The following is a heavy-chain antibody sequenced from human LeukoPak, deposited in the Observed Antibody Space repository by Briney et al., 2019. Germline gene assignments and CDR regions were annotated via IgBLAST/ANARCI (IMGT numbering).Heavy chain of an antibody. CDR1: GYTFTSYG. CDR3: ARGIAYYDSSGFYYFDY. J-gene: IGHJ4*02. V-gene: IGHV1-18*01. Sequence: ASVKVSCKASGYTFTSYGISRVRQAPGQGLEWMGWISAYNGNTNYAQKLQGRVTMTTDTSTSTAYMELRSLRSDDTAVYYCARGIAYYDSSGFYYFDYWGQGTLVTVSS. D-gene: IGHD3-22*01. CDR2: ISAYNGNT.